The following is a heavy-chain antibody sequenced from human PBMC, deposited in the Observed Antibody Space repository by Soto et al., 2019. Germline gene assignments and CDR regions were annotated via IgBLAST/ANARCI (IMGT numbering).Heavy chain of an antibody. Sequence: SETLSLTCTVSGGSISSGGYYWSWIRQHPGKGLEWIGYIYYSGSTYYNPSLKSRVTISVDTSKNQFSLKLSSVTAADTAVYYCAGVVVAATGAFDIWGQGTMVT. CDR1: GGSISSGGYY. CDR3: AGVVVAATGAFDI. D-gene: IGHD2-15*01. V-gene: IGHV4-31*03. J-gene: IGHJ3*02. CDR2: IYYSGST.